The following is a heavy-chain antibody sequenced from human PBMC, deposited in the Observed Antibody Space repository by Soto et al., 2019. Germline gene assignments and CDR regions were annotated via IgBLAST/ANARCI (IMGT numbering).Heavy chain of an antibody. D-gene: IGHD3-16*01. CDR1: GGIFSSYA. Sequence: SGKVCCKASGGIFSSYASSWVRQAPGQGREWMGGIIPIFGTANYAQKFQGRVTISAQESTSTAYIELSSVRSAHMALYYCGCRLIKLCWNYYYGMDSWGEGTTVNVSS. V-gene: IGHV1-69*13. CDR2: IIPIFGTA. J-gene: IGHJ6*01. CDR3: GCRLIKLCWNYYYGMDS.